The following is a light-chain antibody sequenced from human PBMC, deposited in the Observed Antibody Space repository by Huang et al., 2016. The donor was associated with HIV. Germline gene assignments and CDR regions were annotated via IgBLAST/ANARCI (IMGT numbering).Light chain of an antibody. CDR1: QSISKD. J-gene: IGKJ1*01. Sequence: DIQMTQSPSSLSASVGDRVTITCRASQSISKDLNWYQQKPGKAPKLLIYGASSLQSGVPSRFSGSGSGTDFTLTISSLQPEDFATYYCQQTYSTPPWTFGQGTKVEIK. CDR3: QQTYSTPPWT. CDR2: GAS. V-gene: IGKV1-39*01.